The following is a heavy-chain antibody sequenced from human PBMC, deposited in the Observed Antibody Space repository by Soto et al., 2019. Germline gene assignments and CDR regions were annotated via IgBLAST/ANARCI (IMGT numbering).Heavy chain of an antibody. J-gene: IGHJ4*02. CDR2: IWNDGIRK. Sequence: LRLSCAASGFTFSKYGMHWVRQAPGKGLEWVALIWNDGIRKVYVDSVKGRFTISRDNSKNTLDLQMNNLRGEDTAVYYCARDDDNDANALDYWGPGTLVTVSS. CDR1: GFTFSKYG. CDR3: ARDDDNDANALDY. V-gene: IGHV3-33*01.